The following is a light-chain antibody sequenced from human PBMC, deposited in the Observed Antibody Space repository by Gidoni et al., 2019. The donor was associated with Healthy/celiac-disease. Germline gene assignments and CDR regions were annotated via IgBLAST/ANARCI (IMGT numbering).Light chain of an antibody. J-gene: IGLJ3*02. Sequence: SHVLTQPPSVSVAPGKTARITCGGNNIGSKSVHWYQQKPGQAPVLVIYYDSDRPSGIPERFSGSNSGNTATLTISRVEAGDEADYYCQVWDSSSDHPDWVFGGGTKLTVL. CDR3: QVWDSSSDHPDWV. V-gene: IGLV3-21*04. CDR1: NIGSKS. CDR2: YDS.